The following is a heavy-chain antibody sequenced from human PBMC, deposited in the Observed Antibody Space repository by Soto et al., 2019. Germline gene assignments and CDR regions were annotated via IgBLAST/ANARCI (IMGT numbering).Heavy chain of an antibody. CDR1: GFTFSDYY. CDR2: ISSSSSYT. J-gene: IGHJ6*02. CDR3: ARDRYRSSSPLSGMDV. V-gene: IGHV3-11*06. Sequence: GGSLRLSCAASGFTFSDYYMSWIRQAPGKGLEWVSYISSSSSYTNYADSVKGRFTISRDNAKNSLYLQMNSLRAEDTAVYYCARDRYRSSSPLSGMDVWGQGTTVTVSS. D-gene: IGHD6-6*01.